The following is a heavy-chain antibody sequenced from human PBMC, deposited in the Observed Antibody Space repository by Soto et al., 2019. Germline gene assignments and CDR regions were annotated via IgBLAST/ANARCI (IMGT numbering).Heavy chain of an antibody. J-gene: IGHJ6*02. CDR3: AKATHTKAKANTSYYYIDA. Sequence: EVQLLESGGGLVQPGGSLRLSCAASGFTFSSYAMSWVRQAPGKGLEWVSAISGSGGSTYYADSVKGRFTISINNSKNTRYLQMNSLIAEATAVNNGAKATHTKAKANTSYYYIDAWGHGTTGTV. D-gene: IGHD3-3*01. CDR1: GFTFSSYA. V-gene: IGHV3-23*01. CDR2: ISGSGGST.